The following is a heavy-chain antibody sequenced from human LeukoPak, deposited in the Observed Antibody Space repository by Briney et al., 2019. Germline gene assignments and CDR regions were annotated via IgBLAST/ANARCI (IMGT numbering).Heavy chain of an antibody. D-gene: IGHD3-3*01. CDR2: IYHSGST. V-gene: IGHV4-38-2*02. J-gene: IGHJ5*02. CDR3: ARGSLCGVDEEYNWFDP. Sequence: SETPSLTCNVSGYSISSGYYWGWNRQPPGKGLEWIGSIYHSGSTYYNPSLKSRVTISVDTSKHQFFLKLSSVTAADTAVYYCARGSLCGVDEEYNWFDPWGQGTLVTVSS. CDR1: GYSISSGYY.